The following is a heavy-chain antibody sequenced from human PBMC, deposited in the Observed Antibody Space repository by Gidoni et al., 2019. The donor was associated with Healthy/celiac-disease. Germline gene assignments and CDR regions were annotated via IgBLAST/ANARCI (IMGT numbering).Heavy chain of an antibody. Sequence: EVQLVESGGGLVQPGGSLRLSCAASGFTFSSYSMNWVRQAPGKGLEWVSYISSSSSTIYYADSVKGRFTISRDNAKNSLYLQMNSLRDEDTAVYYCVVSDQTGTGPNYFDYWGQGTLVTVSS. V-gene: IGHV3-48*02. D-gene: IGHD1-1*01. J-gene: IGHJ4*02. CDR3: VVSDQTGTGPNYFDY. CDR1: GFTFSSYS. CDR2: ISSSSSTI.